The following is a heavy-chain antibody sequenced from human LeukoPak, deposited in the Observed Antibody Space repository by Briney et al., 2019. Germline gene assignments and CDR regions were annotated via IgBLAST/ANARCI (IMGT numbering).Heavy chain of an antibody. CDR2: ISYDGSNK. Sequence: GRSLRLSCAASGFTFSSYAMHWVRQAPGKGLEWVAVISYDGSNKYYADSVKGRFTISRDNSKNTLYLQMNSLRAEDTAVYYCARGGQPDYWGRGTLVTVSS. J-gene: IGHJ4*02. V-gene: IGHV3-30-3*01. CDR1: GFTFSSYA. D-gene: IGHD2-15*01. CDR3: ARGGQPDY.